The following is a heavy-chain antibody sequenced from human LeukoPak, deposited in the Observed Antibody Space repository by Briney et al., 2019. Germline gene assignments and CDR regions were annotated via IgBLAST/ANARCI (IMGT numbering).Heavy chain of an antibody. CDR3: TTGHYGP. Sequence: GGSLRPSRAASGFTFSDDWMTWVRQAPGKGPEWVGHIKARRAGGATEYAAPVGGRFTISRDDSRSILYLQMNNLKTEDTALYFCTTGHYGPWGLGTPVTVSS. CDR2: IKARRAGGAT. V-gene: IGHV3-15*01. D-gene: IGHD3-10*01. J-gene: IGHJ5*01. CDR1: GFTFSDDW.